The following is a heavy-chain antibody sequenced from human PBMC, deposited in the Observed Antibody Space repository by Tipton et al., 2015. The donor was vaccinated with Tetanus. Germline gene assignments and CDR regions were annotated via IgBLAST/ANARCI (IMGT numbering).Heavy chain of an antibody. D-gene: IGHD3-10*01. CDR1: GGSISSYY. CDR3: ARDSPLRITMVRSSYGMDV. J-gene: IGHJ6*02. CDR2: IYTSGST. V-gene: IGHV4-4*07. Sequence: GLVKPSETLSLTCTVSGGSISSYYWSWIRQPAGKGLEWIGRIYTSGSTNYNPSLKSRVTMSVDTSKNQFSLKLRSVTAADTAVYYCARDSPLRITMVRSSYGMDVWGQGTTVTVSS.